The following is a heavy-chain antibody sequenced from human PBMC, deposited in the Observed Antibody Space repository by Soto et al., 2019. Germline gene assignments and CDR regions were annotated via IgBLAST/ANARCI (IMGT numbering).Heavy chain of an antibody. D-gene: IGHD5-18*01. CDR2: IIPIFGTA. J-gene: IGHJ6*02. Sequence: QVQLVQSGAEVKKPGSSVKVSCKASGGTFSSYAISWVRQAPGQGLEWMGGIIPIFGTANYAQKFQGRVTITADESTSTAYMELSSLRSEDTAVYYCANGSYNKTAPYYYYYGMDVWGQGTTVTVSS. CDR3: ANGSYNKTAPYYYYYGMDV. CDR1: GGTFSSYA. V-gene: IGHV1-69*01.